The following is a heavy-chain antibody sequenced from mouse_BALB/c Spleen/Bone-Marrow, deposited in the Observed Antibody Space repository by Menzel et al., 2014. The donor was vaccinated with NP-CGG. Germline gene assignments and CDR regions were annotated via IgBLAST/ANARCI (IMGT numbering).Heavy chain of an antibody. CDR3: TRGGNWDDFDY. J-gene: IGHJ2*01. CDR1: GFTFSSFG. CDR2: ISSVSSTI. V-gene: IGHV5-17*02. Sequence: VQLKESGGGLVQPGGSRKLSCAASGFTFSSFGMHWVRQAPEKGLEWVAYISSVSSTIYYADTVKGRFTISRDNPKNTLFLQMTSLRSEDTAMYYCTRGGNWDDFDYWGQGTLSQSPQ. D-gene: IGHD4-1*01.